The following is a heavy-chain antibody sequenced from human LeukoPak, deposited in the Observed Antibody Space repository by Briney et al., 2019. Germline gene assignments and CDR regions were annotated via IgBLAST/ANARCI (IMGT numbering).Heavy chain of an antibody. J-gene: IGHJ4*02. Sequence: ASVKVSCKTSGYTFTGYYMHWVRQAPGQGLEWMGWINPNSGDTNYAQKFQGWVTMTRDTSISTAYMELSRLRSDDTAVYYCARSIYYGSGSYYHFDYWGQGTLVTVSS. CDR3: ARSIYYGSGSYYHFDY. CDR1: GYTFTGYY. D-gene: IGHD3-10*01. V-gene: IGHV1-2*04. CDR2: INPNSGDT.